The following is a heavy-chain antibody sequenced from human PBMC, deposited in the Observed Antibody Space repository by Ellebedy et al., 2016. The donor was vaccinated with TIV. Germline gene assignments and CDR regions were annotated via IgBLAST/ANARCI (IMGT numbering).Heavy chain of an antibody. Sequence: GESLKISXTASGFTFSDYSINWIRQAPGKGLECVSHMSSGGSTIYYADSVKGRFTISRDNAKNSLYLRMNSLRAEDTAVYYCAILLYDLGKAVWGKGTTVTVSS. D-gene: IGHD5/OR15-5a*01. CDR2: MSSGGSTI. V-gene: IGHV3-11*01. CDR1: GFTFSDYS. J-gene: IGHJ6*04. CDR3: AILLYDLGKAV.